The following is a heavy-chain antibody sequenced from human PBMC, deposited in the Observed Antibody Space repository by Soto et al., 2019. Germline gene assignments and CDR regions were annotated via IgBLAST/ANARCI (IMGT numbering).Heavy chain of an antibody. J-gene: IGHJ5*02. CDR1: GFTFSRYW. V-gene: IGHV3-7*01. CDR2: MNQNGREK. CDR3: ARGLAYGSHGWFDP. Sequence: PGGSLRLSCAASGFTFSRYWMTWVRQAPGKGLEWVANMNQNGREKYYVDSVKGRFTISRENAKNSLYLQMNSLRAGDTAVYYCARGLAYGSHGWFDPWGQGTLVTVSS. D-gene: IGHD3-16*01.